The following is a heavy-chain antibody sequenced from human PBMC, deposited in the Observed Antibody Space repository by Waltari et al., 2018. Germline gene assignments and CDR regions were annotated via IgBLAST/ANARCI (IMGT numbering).Heavy chain of an antibody. CDR1: GGTFSSYA. Sequence: QVQLVQSGAEVKKPGSSVKVSCKASGGTFSSYAISWVRQAPGQGLEWMGGITPSFGTANYARKFQGRVTITADESTSTAYMELSSLRSEDTAVYYCARETVTTYDSSGPFDYWGQGALVTVSS. CDR2: ITPSFGTA. CDR3: ARETVTTYDSSGPFDY. J-gene: IGHJ4*02. V-gene: IGHV1-69*01. D-gene: IGHD3-22*01.